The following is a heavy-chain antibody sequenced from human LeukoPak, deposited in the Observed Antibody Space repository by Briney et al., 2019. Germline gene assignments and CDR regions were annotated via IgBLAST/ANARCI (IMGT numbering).Heavy chain of an antibody. Sequence: SETLSLTCTVSGGSISSSSYFWAWIRQPPGKGLEWIGNIYYSGSTHYNPSLKSRVTISVDTSKNQFSLKLSSVTAADTAVYYCARDGGSYGFRRTYYFDYWGQGTLVTVSS. J-gene: IGHJ4*02. CDR3: ARDGGSYGFRRTYYFDY. CDR1: GGSISSSSYF. D-gene: IGHD1-26*01. V-gene: IGHV4-39*07. CDR2: IYYSGST.